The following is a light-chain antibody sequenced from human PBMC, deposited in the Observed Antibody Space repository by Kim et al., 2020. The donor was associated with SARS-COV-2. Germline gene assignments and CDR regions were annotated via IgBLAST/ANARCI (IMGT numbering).Light chain of an antibody. CDR3: SSYTSTSAV. CDR2: DFT. CDR1: TSDVGAYHY. Sequence: PGQSITSSCNATTSDVGAYHYVSWFQQHPGKAPKLIIYDFTTRPPGLSNRFSGSKSGNTASLTISGLQAEDEADYYCSSYTSTSAVFGTGTKVTVL. V-gene: IGLV2-14*03. J-gene: IGLJ1*01.